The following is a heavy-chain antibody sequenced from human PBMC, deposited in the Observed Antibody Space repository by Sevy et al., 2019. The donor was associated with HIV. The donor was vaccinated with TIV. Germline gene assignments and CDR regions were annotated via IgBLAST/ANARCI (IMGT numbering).Heavy chain of an antibody. CDR3: ARRPVVSAARYYYGMDV. CDR2: INHSGST. D-gene: IGHD6-6*01. CDR1: GGSFSGYY. Sequence: SESLSLTCAVYGGSFSGYYWSWIRQPPGKGLEWIGEINHSGSTNYNPSLKSRVTISVDTSKNQFFLKLSSVTAADTAVYYWARRPVVSAARYYYGMDVWGQGTTVTVSS. V-gene: IGHV4-34*01. J-gene: IGHJ6*02.